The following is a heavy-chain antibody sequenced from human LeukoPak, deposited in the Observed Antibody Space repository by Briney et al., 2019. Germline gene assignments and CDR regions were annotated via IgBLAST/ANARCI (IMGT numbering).Heavy chain of an antibody. CDR3: AMRVPTRATFYYYYMDV. V-gene: IGHV1-69*13. CDR2: IIPIFGTA. CDR1: GGTFSSYA. Sequence: ASVKVSCKASGGTFSSYAISWVRQAPGQGLEWMGGIIPIFGTANYAQKFQGGVTITADESTSTAYMELSSLRSEDTAVYYCAMRVPTRATFYYYYMDVWGKGTTVTVSS. D-gene: IGHD5-12*01. J-gene: IGHJ6*03.